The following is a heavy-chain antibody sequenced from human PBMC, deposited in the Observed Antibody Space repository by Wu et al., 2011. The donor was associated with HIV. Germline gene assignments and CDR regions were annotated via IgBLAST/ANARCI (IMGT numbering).Heavy chain of an antibody. Sequence: QVQLMQSGAEVKKPGASAKVSCKTSGYTFTGYYMHWVRQVPGQGLEWMGWIHPDGGGRNYVQKFQGRVTMTSDTSVSTTYMELSRLKSDDTAIYYCAMIRGDSSGYDAFDIWGQGTMVTVSS. CDR1: GYTFTGYY. V-gene: IGHV1-2*02. CDR3: AMIRGDSSGYDAFDI. D-gene: IGHD3-22*01. CDR2: IHPDGGGR. J-gene: IGHJ3*02.